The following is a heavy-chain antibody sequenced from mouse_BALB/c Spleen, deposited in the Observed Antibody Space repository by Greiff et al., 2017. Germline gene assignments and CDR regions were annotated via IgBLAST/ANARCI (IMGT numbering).Heavy chain of an antibody. CDR2: ISSGGGST. Sequence: EVMLVESGGGLVKPGGSLKLSCAASGFAFSSYDMSWVRQTPEKRLEWVAYISSGGGSTYYPDTVKGRFTISRDNAKNTLYLQMSSLKSEDTAMYYCARQVGAYWGQGTLVTVSA. CDR3: ARQVGAY. CDR1: GFAFSSYD. V-gene: IGHV5-12-1*01. D-gene: IGHD1-1*02. J-gene: IGHJ3*01.